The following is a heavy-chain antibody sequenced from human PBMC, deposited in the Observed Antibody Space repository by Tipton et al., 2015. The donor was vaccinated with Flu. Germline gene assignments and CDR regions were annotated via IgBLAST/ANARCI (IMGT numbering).Heavy chain of an antibody. CDR3: ARDPPTRNWFDP. D-gene: IGHD5-12*01. V-gene: IGHV4-39*07. CDR2: IYYTGYT. J-gene: IGHJ5*02. Sequence: GLVKPSETLSLTCSVSGDPITSSSYYWGWIRQSPGKGLEWIGSIYYTGYTYYNPSLKSRAIISVDTSKSQFSLRLTSVTAADTATYYCARDPPTRNWFDPWGQGTLVTVSS. CDR1: GDPITSSSYY.